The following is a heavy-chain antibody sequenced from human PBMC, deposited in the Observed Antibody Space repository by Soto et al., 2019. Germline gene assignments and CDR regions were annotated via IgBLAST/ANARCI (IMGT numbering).Heavy chain of an antibody. CDR1: GFTFSSYG. V-gene: IGHV3-30*18. CDR2: ISYDGSNK. D-gene: IGHD6-6*01. J-gene: IGHJ6*02. Sequence: QVQLVESGGGVVQPGRSLRLSCAASGFTFSSYGMHWVRQAPGKGLEWVAVISYDGSNKYYADSVKGRFTISRDYSKNTLYLQMNRLRAEDTAVYYCAKDERSSSKVYYYYGMDVWGQGTTVTVSS. CDR3: AKDERSSSKVYYYYGMDV.